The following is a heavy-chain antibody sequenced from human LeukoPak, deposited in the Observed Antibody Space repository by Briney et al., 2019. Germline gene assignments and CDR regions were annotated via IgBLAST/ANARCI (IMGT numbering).Heavy chain of an antibody. CDR2: IHYSGST. D-gene: IGHD1-26*01. Sequence: SETLSLTCTVSSGSISTYYWSWIRQPPGKGLEWIANIHYSGSTNYNPSLKSRVTISVDTSKNQFSLKLNSVTAADTAVYYCARDQFWLTGGSQTPAYYFDYWGQGTLVTVSS. CDR3: ARDQFWLTGGSQTPAYYFDY. CDR1: SGSISTYY. V-gene: IGHV4-59*12. J-gene: IGHJ4*02.